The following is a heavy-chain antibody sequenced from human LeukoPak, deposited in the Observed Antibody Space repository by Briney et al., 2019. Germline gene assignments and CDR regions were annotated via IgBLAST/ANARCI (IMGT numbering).Heavy chain of an antibody. Sequence: ASVKVSCKASGGTFSSYAMSWVRQAPGQGLEWMGRIIPIFGTANYAQKFQGRVTMTEDTSTDTAYMELSSLRSEDTAVYYCATRAPHSSGYYYVDAFDIWGQGTMVTVSS. J-gene: IGHJ3*02. CDR2: IIPIFGTA. CDR3: ATRAPHSSGYYYVDAFDI. V-gene: IGHV1-69*06. CDR1: GGTFSSYA. D-gene: IGHD3-22*01.